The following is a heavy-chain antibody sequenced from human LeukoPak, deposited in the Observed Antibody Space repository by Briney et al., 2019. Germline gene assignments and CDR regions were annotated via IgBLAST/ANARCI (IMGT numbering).Heavy chain of an antibody. CDR3: AKTTGNGHWLIEY. J-gene: IGHJ4*02. CDR1: GFTFSSYA. V-gene: IGHV3-23*01. CDR2: ITGDAGTT. Sequence: GGSLRLSCAASGFTFSSYAINWVGQPPGKGLEWASFITGDAGTTSYADSVKGRFTISRDNFKNTLYLQLDSLSAEDTAVYYCAKTTGNGHWLIEYWGQGTLVTVSS. D-gene: IGHD4-23*01.